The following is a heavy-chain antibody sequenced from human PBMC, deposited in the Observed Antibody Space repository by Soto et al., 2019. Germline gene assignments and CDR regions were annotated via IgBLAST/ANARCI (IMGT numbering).Heavy chain of an antibody. CDR1: GYTFTSYG. CDR3: ARDRVGVVQAGPDAFDI. Sequence: ASVKVSCKASGYTFTSYGISWVRQAPGQGLEWMGWISAYNGNTNYAQKLQGRVTMTTDTSTSTAYMELRSLRSDDTAAYYCARDRVGVVQAGPDAFDIWDQGTMVTVSS. D-gene: IGHD2-2*01. CDR2: ISAYNGNT. J-gene: IGHJ3*02. V-gene: IGHV1-18*04.